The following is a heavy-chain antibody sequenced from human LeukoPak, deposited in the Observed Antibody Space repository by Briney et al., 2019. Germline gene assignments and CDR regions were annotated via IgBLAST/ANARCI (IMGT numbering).Heavy chain of an antibody. V-gene: IGHV4-34*01. CDR2: INHSGST. J-gene: IGHJ4*02. D-gene: IGHD2-15*01. CDR3: AREGVVGAYGHFDY. Sequence: SETLSLTCAVYGGSFSGYYWSWIRQPPGKGLEWIGEINHSGSTNYNPSLKSRVTISVDMSKNQFSLKLSSVTAADTAVYYCAREGVVGAYGHFDYWGQGTLVTVFS. CDR1: GGSFSGYY.